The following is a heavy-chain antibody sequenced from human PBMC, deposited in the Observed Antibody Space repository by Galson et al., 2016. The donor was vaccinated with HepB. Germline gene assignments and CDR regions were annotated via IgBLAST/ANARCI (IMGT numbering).Heavy chain of an antibody. J-gene: IGHJ6*02. CDR2: IRGSGTST. D-gene: IGHD1-1*01. Sequence: SLRLSCAASGFTFSSYAMSWVRQAPGKGLEWVSGIRGSGTSTYYADSVKGRFTISRDNSKNTLYLQMNSLRAEDTVVYYCAKGARTGATNSYYYGMDVWGQGTLVTVSS. CDR1: GFTFSSYA. V-gene: IGHV3-23*01. CDR3: AKGARTGATNSYYYGMDV.